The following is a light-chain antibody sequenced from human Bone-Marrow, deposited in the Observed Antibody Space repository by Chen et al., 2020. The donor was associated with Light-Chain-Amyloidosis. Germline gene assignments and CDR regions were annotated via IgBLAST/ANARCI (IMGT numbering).Light chain of an antibody. CDR1: QTISSHY. CDR3: QQYGTSPLT. V-gene: IGKV3-20*01. J-gene: IGKJ4*01. Sequence: EIVLTHSPGPLSLSPGEGANLSCRASQTISSHYLTWYQQTVGQAPRLLIYGSSSRATGIPDRFTGSGSGTDFTLTINRLEPEDCAMYCGQQYGTSPLTFGGGTKVEIK. CDR2: GSS.